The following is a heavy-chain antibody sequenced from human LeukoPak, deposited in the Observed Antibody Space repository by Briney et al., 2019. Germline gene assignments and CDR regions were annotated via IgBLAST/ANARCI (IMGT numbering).Heavy chain of an antibody. CDR1: GYTFTSYG. CDR2: IIPIFGTA. J-gene: IGHJ3*02. V-gene: IGHV1-69*13. CDR3: ARDIVVLPAALWAFDI. D-gene: IGHD2-2*01. Sequence: GASVKVSCKASGYTFTSYGISWVRQAPGQGLEWMGGIIPIFGTANYAQKFQGRVTITADESTSTAYMELSSLRSEDTAVYYCARDIVVLPAALWAFDIWGQGTMVTVSS.